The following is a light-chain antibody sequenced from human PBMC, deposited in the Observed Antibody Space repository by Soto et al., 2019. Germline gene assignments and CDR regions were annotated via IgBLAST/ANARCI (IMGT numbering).Light chain of an antibody. Sequence: NFMLTQPHSVSESPGKTVSISCTRSSGRIASNYVQWYQQRPGSAPTTVIYEYNQRPSGVPDRFSGSTDGSSNSASLTISGLQTEDEADYYCQSYDSSTVVFGGGTKLTVL. V-gene: IGLV6-57*04. J-gene: IGLJ2*01. CDR1: SGRIASNY. CDR3: QSYDSSTVV. CDR2: EYN.